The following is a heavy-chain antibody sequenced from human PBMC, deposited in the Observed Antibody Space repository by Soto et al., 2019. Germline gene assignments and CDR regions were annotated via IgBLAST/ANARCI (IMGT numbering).Heavy chain of an antibody. CDR3: ARDNSAQGLYSDF. D-gene: IGHD6-25*01. V-gene: IGHV6-1*01. Sequence: SQTLSLTCAISGDSVSSNSAAWNWLRQSPSGGLQWLGRTYYRSNWYYDYAVYVKSRITINPDTSKNHFSLQFNSVTPEDTAVYYCARDNSAQGLYSDFWGQGALVTVSS. CDR2: TYYRSNWYY. J-gene: IGHJ4*02. CDR1: GDSVSSNSAA.